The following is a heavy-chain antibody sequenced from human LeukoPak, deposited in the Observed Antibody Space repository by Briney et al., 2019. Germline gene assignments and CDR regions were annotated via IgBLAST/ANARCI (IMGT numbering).Heavy chain of an antibody. CDR3: ARDQGYCSSNSYYNVY. J-gene: IGHJ4*02. CDR2: ITAYSGDT. V-gene: IGHV1-18*01. D-gene: IGHD2-2*02. Sequence: ASVKVSCKASGYSFTNYGIHWVRQAPGQGLEWVAWITAYSGDTKYADNLQDRVTLTTDTSTNTAYMELRSLTSDDTAVYFCARDQGYCSSNSYYNVYWGQGTLVTVSS. CDR1: GYSFTNYG.